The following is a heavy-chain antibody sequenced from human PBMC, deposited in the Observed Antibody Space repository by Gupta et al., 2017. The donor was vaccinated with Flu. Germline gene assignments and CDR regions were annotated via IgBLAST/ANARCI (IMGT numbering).Heavy chain of an antibody. D-gene: IGHD6-13*01. CDR2: ISYDGSNK. CDR1: GFTFSIYG. J-gene: IGHJ6*02. Sequence: QVQLVESGGGVVQPGRSLRLSCAASGFTFSIYGMHWVRQAPGKGLEWVAVISYDGSNKYYADSVKGRFTISRDNSKNTLYLQMNSLRAEDTAVYYCAKDQDVDRIAAAGGYYYGMDVWGQGTTVTVSS. V-gene: IGHV3-30*18. CDR3: AKDQDVDRIAAAGGYYYGMDV.